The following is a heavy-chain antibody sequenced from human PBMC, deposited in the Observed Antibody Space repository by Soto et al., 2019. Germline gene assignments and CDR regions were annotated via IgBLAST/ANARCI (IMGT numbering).Heavy chain of an antibody. V-gene: IGHV1-18*01. CDR3: ARDRLRGYDSSGFYS. CDR1: GGTSRNYV. D-gene: IGHD3-22*01. Sequence: ASVKVSCKDSGGTSRNYVISWVRQAPGQGLEWMGWINPSDGNRNFAQKFEDRVTMTTATSTNTVFLELRSLKSDDTAIYYCARDRLRGYDSSGFYSWGQGTMVTVS. CDR2: INPSDGNR. J-gene: IGHJ4*02.